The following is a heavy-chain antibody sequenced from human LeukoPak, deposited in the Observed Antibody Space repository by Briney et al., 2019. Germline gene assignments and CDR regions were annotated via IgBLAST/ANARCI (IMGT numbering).Heavy chain of an antibody. J-gene: IGHJ5*02. V-gene: IGHV3-30*02. D-gene: IGHD6-13*01. Sequence: GGSLRLSCAASGFTFSSYGMHWVRQAPGKGLEWVAFIRYDGSNKYYADSVKGRFTISRDNSKNTLYLQMNSLRAEDTAVYYCAKGVHSSSLNWFDPWGQGTLVTVSS. CDR1: GFTFSSYG. CDR2: IRYDGSNK. CDR3: AKGVHSSSLNWFDP.